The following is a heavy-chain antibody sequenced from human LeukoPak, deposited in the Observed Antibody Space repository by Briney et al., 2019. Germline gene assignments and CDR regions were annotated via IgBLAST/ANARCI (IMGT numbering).Heavy chain of an antibody. J-gene: IGHJ4*02. CDR1: GFSFSKYS. V-gene: IGHV3-48*01. D-gene: IGHD3-22*01. CDR3: ARDGGYYDSSGFDY. Sequence: QPGGSLRLSCAASGFSFSKYSMNWVRQAPGKGLEWVSYISTSSSTIYYTDSVKGRFTISRDDAKSSLYLQMNSLSAEDTAVYYCARDGGYYDSSGFDYWGQGTLVTVSS. CDR2: ISTSSSTI.